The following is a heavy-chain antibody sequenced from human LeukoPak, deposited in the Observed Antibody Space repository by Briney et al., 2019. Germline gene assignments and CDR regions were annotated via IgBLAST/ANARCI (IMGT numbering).Heavy chain of an antibody. D-gene: IGHD5-12*01. CDR1: GYTFTGYY. CDR3: ASAQYSGYDFDY. Sequence: ASVKVSCKASGYTFTGYYMRWVRQAPGQGLEWMGWINPNSGGTNYAQKFQGRVTMTRDTSISTAYMELSRLRADDTAVYYCASAQYSGYDFDYWGQGTLVTVSS. V-gene: IGHV1-2*02. J-gene: IGHJ4*02. CDR2: INPNSGGT.